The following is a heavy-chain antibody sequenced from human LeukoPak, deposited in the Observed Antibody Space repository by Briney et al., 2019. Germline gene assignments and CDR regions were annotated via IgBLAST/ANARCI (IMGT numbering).Heavy chain of an antibody. CDR2: ISSSSSTI. J-gene: IGHJ3*02. V-gene: IGHV3-48*02. CDR1: GFTFSSYG. Sequence: PGGSLRLSCAASGFTFSSYGMNWVRQAPGKGLEWVSHISSSSSTIYYADSVKGRFTISRDNAKNSLYLQMNSLRDEDTAVYYCARDRGYGDYVGAFDIWGQGTMVTVSS. CDR3: ARDRGYGDYVGAFDI. D-gene: IGHD4-17*01.